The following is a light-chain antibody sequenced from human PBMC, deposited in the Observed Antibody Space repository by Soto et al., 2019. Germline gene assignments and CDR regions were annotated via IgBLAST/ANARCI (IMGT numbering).Light chain of an antibody. V-gene: IGLV2-23*03. CDR2: EGS. J-gene: IGLJ2*01. CDR3: CSYAGSSTFVV. Sequence: QSALTQPASVSGSPEQSITISCTGTSNDVGRYNLVSWYQQHPGKAPKLMIYEGSKRPSGVSNRFSGSKSGNTASLTISGLQAEDEADYYCCSYAGSSTFVVFGGGTKLTVL. CDR1: SNDVGRYNL.